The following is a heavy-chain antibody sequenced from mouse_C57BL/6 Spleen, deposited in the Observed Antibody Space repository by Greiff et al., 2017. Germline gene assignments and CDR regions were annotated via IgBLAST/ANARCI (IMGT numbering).Heavy chain of an antibody. D-gene: IGHD3-2*02. Sequence: QVQLQQSGPELVKPGASVKLSCKASGYTFTSYDINWVKQRPGQGLEWIGWINPRDGSTKYNEKFKGKATLTVDTSSSTASMELHSLTSEDSAVDFWAQRAQATLFDYWGQGTLVTVSA. J-gene: IGHJ3*01. CDR1: GYTFTSYD. CDR3: AQRAQATLFDY. CDR2: INPRDGST. V-gene: IGHV1-85*01.